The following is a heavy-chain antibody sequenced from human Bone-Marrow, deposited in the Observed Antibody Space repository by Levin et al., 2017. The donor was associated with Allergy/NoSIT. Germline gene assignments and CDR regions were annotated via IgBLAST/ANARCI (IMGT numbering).Heavy chain of an antibody. Sequence: GESLKISCAASGFSFSTYGIHWVRQAPGKGLEWVAFISYDGSKKYYADSVKGRVTISRDTSKNTLSLQLNSLRAEDTALYYCAKDLIDHCAATSCYSAFDVWGQGTMVSVSS. CDR2: ISYDGSKK. V-gene: IGHV3-30*18. CDR1: GFSFSTYG. J-gene: IGHJ3*01. CDR3: AKDLIDHCAATSCYSAFDV. D-gene: IGHD2-2*01.